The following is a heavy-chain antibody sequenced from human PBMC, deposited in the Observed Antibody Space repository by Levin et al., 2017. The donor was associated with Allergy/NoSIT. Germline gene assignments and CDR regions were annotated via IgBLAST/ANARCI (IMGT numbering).Heavy chain of an antibody. V-gene: IGHV3-7*04. CDR2: IKPDGSAK. CDR3: ARDASYYGSGTNGDYFDY. D-gene: IGHD3-10*01. Sequence: GESLKISCAAPGFTFSIYWMSWVRQAPGKGLEWVANIKPDGSAKYYMDSVKGRFTISRDNAKNSLYLQMNSRRAEDTAVYYWARDASYYGSGTNGDYFDYWGQGTLVTVSS. J-gene: IGHJ4*02. CDR1: GFTFSIYW.